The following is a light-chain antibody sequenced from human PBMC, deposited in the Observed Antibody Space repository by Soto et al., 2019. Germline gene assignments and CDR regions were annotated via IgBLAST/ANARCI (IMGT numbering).Light chain of an antibody. CDR2: EIN. V-gene: IGLV2-8*01. CDR3: SSYRSSTTLVV. J-gene: IGLJ2*01. CDR1: SSDVGAYDY. Sequence: QSVLTQPPSASGSPGQSVTISCTGTSSDVGAYDYVSWYQQHPGKAPKLMIYEINKRPSGVPDRFSGSKSGNTASLTVSGLQAEDEADYYCSSYRSSTTLVVFGGGTKLTVL.